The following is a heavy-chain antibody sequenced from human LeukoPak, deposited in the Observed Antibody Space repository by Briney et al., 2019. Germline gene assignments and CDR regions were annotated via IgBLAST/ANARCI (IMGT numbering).Heavy chain of an antibody. V-gene: IGHV4-59*01. CDR1: GGSISSYY. CDR2: IYYSGST. D-gene: IGHD1-1*01. Sequence: SETLSLTCTVSGGSISSYYWSWIRQPPGKGLEWIGYIYYSGSTIYNPSLKSRVTISVDTSKNQFSLKLSSVTAADTAVYYCARDRYDAFDIWGQGTMVTVSS. CDR3: ARDRYDAFDI. J-gene: IGHJ3*02.